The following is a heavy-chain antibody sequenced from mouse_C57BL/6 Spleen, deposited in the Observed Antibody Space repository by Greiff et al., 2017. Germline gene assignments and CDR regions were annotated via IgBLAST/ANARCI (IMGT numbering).Heavy chain of an antibody. CDR2: IWSGGST. CDR1: GFSLTSYG. V-gene: IGHV2-2*01. Sequence: QVQLQQSGPGLVQPSQSLTITCTVSGFSLTSYGVHWVRQSPGKGLEWLGVIWSGGSTDYNAAFISRLSISKDNSKSQVFFKMNSLQADDTAIYYCATSPYGSSEAWFAYWGQGTLVTVSA. CDR3: ATSPYGSSEAWFAY. D-gene: IGHD1-1*01. J-gene: IGHJ3*01.